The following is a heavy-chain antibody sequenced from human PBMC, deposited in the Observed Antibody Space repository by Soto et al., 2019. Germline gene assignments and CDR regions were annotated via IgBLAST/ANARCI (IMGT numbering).Heavy chain of an antibody. CDR3: ARMASAGTLNWFDP. J-gene: IGHJ5*02. CDR2: MNPGSGQT. V-gene: IGHV1-8*02. CDR1: GYTFINFD. D-gene: IGHD6-13*01. Sequence: ASVKVSCKASGYTFINFDISWVRQAAGQGLEWLGWMNPGSGQTGYASKFQGRVAMTRDASTGTSHLELSSLTSDDTAVYYCARMASAGTLNWFDPWGQGTLVTVSS.